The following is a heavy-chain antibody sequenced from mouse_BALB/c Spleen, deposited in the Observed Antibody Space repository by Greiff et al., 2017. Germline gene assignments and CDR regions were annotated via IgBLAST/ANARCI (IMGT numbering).Heavy chain of an antibody. CDR3: ARVDSSGYGAY. CDR2: ISSGGSYT. D-gene: IGHD3-2*01. V-gene: IGHV5-9-4*01. Sequence: DVMLVESGGGLVKPGGSLKLSCAASGFTFSSYAMSWVRQSPEKRLEWVAEISSGGSYTYYPDTVTGRFTISRDNAKNTLYLEMSSLRSEDTAMYYCARVDSSGYGAYWGQGTLVTVSA. CDR1: GFTFSSYA. J-gene: IGHJ3*01.